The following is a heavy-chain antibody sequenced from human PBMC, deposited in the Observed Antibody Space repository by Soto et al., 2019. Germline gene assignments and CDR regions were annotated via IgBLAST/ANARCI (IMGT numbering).Heavy chain of an antibody. CDR2: INAGNGNT. V-gene: IGHV1-3*05. CDR1: GYTFTSYA. Sequence: QVQLVQSGAEEKKPGASVKVSCKASGYTFTSYAMHWVRQAPGQRLEWMGWINAGNGNTKYSQKFQGRVTITRDTAASTADMELSSLRCEDTAVYYCARDPSYYGMDVWGQGTTVTVSS. CDR3: ARDPSYYGMDV. J-gene: IGHJ6*02.